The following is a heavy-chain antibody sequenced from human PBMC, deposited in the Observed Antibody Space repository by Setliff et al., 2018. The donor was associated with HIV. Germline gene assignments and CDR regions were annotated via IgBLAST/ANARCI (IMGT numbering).Heavy chain of an antibody. J-gene: IGHJ4*02. CDR2: FNPNTGDA. V-gene: IGHV1-2*02. D-gene: IGHD3-22*01. CDR3: ARTHYYDSSGYLGY. Sequence: ASVKVSCKAFGYIFDVYLIHWVRQAPGQGLEWLGWFNPNTGDAKYAHNVQGRVTMNGDTSISTAYMELSRLRSDDTAVFFCARTHYYDSSGYLGYWGQGTLVTVSS. CDR1: GYIFDVYL.